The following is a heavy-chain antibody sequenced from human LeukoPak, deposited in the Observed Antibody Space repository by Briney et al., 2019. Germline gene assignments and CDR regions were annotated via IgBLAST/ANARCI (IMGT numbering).Heavy chain of an antibody. V-gene: IGHV3-48*03. D-gene: IGHD2-15*01. CDR2: ISSSGSTI. CDR3: ARGLSVVVAADYGMDV. CDR1: GFTFSSYE. Sequence: GGSLRLSCAASGFTFSSYEMNWVRQAPGKGLEWVSYISSSGSTIYYADSVKGRFTISRGNAKNSLYLQMNSLRAEDTAVYYCARGLSVVVAADYGMDVWGKGTTVTVSS. J-gene: IGHJ6*04.